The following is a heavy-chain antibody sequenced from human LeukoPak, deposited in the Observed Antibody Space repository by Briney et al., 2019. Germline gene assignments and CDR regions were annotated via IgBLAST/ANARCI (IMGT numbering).Heavy chain of an antibody. Sequence: GGSLRLSCAASGFTFSSYEMNWVRQAPGKGLEWVSYIGSFGTTISYADSVKGRFTISRDNAKSSLYLQMSSLRAEDTAVYYCAREGSTRGLDPWGQGTLVTVSS. J-gene: IGHJ5*02. CDR3: AREGSTRGLDP. V-gene: IGHV3-48*03. CDR1: GFTFSSYE. D-gene: IGHD3-10*01. CDR2: IGSFGTTI.